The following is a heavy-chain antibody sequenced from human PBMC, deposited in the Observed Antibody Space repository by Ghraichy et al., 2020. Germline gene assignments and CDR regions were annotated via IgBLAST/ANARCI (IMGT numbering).Heavy chain of an antibody. CDR2: ISSSSSYI. V-gene: IGHV3-21*01. CDR1: GFTFSSYS. J-gene: IGHJ3*02. D-gene: IGHD1-7*01. CDR3: ARDRVWVSWNYAEAAFDI. Sequence: GGSLRLSCAASGFTFSSYSMNWVRQAPGKGLEWVSSISSSSSYIYYADSVKGRFTISRDNAKNSLYLQMNSLRAEDTAVYYCARDRVWVSWNYAEAAFDIWGQGTMVTVSS.